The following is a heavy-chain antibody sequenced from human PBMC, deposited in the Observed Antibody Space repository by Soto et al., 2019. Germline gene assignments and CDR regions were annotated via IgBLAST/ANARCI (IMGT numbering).Heavy chain of an antibody. CDR2: IYPGDSDT. D-gene: IGHD3-22*01. CDR1: GYSFTSYW. J-gene: IGHJ4*01. Sequence: PGESLKISCKGSGYSFTSYWIGWVRQMPGKGLEWMGIIYPGDSDTRYSPSFQGQVTISADKSISTAYLQMNSLKTEDTAVYYCSTDSYINIIVVRFDYWGHGTLVTVSS. V-gene: IGHV5-51*01. CDR3: STDSYINIIVVRFDY.